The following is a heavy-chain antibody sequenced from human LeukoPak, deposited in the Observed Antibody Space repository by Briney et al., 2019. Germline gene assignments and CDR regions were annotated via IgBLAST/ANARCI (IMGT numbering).Heavy chain of an antibody. D-gene: IGHD4-17*01. V-gene: IGHV1-2*02. CDR1: GYTFTGYY. CDR2: INPNSGGT. J-gene: IGHJ6*02. CDR3: ARVWSATVTYYYCYGMDV. Sequence: ASVKVSCKASGYTFTGYYMHWVRQAPGQGLEWMGWINPNSGGTNYAQKFQGRVTMTRDTSISTAYMELSRLRSDDTAVYYCARVWSATVTYYYCYGMDVWGQGTTVTVSS.